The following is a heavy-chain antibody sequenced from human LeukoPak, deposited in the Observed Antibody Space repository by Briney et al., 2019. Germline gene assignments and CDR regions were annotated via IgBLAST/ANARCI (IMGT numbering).Heavy chain of an antibody. D-gene: IGHD5-24*01. CDR1: GYSISSTYY. Sequence: SETLSLTCTVSGYSISSTYYWGWIRQPPGKGLEWVGSVFHSGNTYYNPSLKSRLTISADTSKNQFSLKLSSVTAADTAVYYCARDSRRENDAFDIWGQGTMVTVSS. CDR3: ARDSRRENDAFDI. J-gene: IGHJ3*02. CDR2: VFHSGNT. V-gene: IGHV4-38-2*02.